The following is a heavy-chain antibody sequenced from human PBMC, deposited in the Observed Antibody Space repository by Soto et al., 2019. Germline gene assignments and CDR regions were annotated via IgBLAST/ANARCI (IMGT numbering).Heavy chain of an antibody. D-gene: IGHD4-17*01. CDR3: AREPSGGDDYPDPRES. CDR1: GFTFRSYS. V-gene: IGHV3-48*02. Sequence: EVQLVESGGGLVQPGGALRLSCAASGFTFRSYSMHWVRQAPGKGLEWLSYISSEGTTIYYIDSVKGRFNISRDNAKNSLYLQMNSLRDEDTAVYYCAREPSGGDDYPDPRESWGQGTLVTVSS. CDR2: ISSEGTTI. J-gene: IGHJ5*02.